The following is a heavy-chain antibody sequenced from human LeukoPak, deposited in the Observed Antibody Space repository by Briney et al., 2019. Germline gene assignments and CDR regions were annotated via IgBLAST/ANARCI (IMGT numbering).Heavy chain of an antibody. Sequence: GGSLRLSCAASGFTFSSYGMHWVRQAPGKGLEWVAVISYDGSNKYYADSVKGRFTISRDNSRNTLYLQMNSLRVDDTAVYYCARDLCWGCFDDWGQGNLVTVSS. CDR3: ARDLCWGCFDD. CDR1: GFTFSSYG. D-gene: IGHD3-10*02. V-gene: IGHV3-30*03. CDR2: ISYDGSNK. J-gene: IGHJ4*02.